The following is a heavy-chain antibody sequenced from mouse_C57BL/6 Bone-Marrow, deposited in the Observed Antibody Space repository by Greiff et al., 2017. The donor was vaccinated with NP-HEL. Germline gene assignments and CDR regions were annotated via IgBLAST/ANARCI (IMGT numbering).Heavy chain of an antibody. CDR1: GYTFTSYW. CDR2: IYPSDSET. D-gene: IGHD2-4*01. J-gene: IGHJ2*01. V-gene: IGHV1-61*01. Sequence: QVQLQQPGAELVRPGSSVKLSCKASGYTFTSYWMDWVKQRPGQGLEWIGNIYPSDSETHYNQKFKDKATLTVDKSSSTAYMQLSSLTSEDSAVYYCARSDYDRDYWGQGTTLTVSS. CDR3: ARSDYDRDY.